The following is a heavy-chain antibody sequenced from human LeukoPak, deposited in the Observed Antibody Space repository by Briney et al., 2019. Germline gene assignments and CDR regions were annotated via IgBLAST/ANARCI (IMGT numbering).Heavy chain of an antibody. D-gene: IGHD2-15*01. CDR2: ISGSGGST. J-gene: IGHJ4*02. CDR1: GFTFSSYA. Sequence: GGSLRLSCAASGFTFSSYAMSWVRQAPGKGLEWVSAISGSGGSTYYADSVKGRFTISRDNSRNSLYLQMNSLRAEDTAVYYCVRDNPRCCGVVPANIDDYWGQGTLVTVSS. V-gene: IGHV3-23*01. CDR3: VRDNPRCCGVVPANIDDY.